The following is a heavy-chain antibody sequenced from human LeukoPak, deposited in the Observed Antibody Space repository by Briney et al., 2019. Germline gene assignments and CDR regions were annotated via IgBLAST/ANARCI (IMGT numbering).Heavy chain of an antibody. Sequence: SETLSLTCTVSGGSISGSSYYWGWIRQSPGKGLEWIGSIYHSGSTYYNPSLRSRVTISVDTSKNQISVNLSSVTASDTAVYYCARGGSSSSPFLDYWGQGTLVTVSS. CDR1: GGSISGSSYY. V-gene: IGHV4-39*01. J-gene: IGHJ4*02. CDR3: ARGGSSSSPFLDY. CDR2: IYHSGST. D-gene: IGHD6-13*01.